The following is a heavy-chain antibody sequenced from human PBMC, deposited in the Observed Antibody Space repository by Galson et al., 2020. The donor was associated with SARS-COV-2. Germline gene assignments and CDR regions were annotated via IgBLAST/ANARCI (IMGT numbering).Heavy chain of an antibody. CDR3: ARDPYSGGWTNYYYFGMDV. V-gene: IGHV3-53*01. CDR1: GFAVSDTY. J-gene: IGHJ6*02. Sequence: GESLKIFCAASGFAVSDTYMSWIRQAPGKGLEWVALLYAGGSASYTGSVKGRFTISRDNSKNSLYLDMNNLRLEDTAVYYCARDPYSGGWTNYYYFGMDVWGQGTTVTVSS. CDR2: LYAGGSA. D-gene: IGHD6-19*01.